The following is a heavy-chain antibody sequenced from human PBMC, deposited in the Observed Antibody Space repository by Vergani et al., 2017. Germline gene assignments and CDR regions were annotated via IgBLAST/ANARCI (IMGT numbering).Heavy chain of an antibody. Sequence: QVQLVESGGGVVQPGRSLRLSCAASGFTFSSYAMHWVRQAPGKGLEWVAVISYDGSNKYYADSVKGRFTISRDNSKKTLYLQMNSLRAEDTAVYYCARDRDLEWLPRRYYYYYYMDVWGKGTTVTVSS. CDR2: ISYDGSNK. CDR3: ARDRDLEWLPRRYYYYYYMDV. D-gene: IGHD3-3*01. V-gene: IGHV3-30-3*01. J-gene: IGHJ6*03. CDR1: GFTFSSYA.